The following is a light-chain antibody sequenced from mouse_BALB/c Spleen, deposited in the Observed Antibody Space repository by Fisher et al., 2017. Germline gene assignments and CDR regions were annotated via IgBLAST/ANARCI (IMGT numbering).Light chain of an antibody. Sequence: IVLTQSPAIMSASPGEKVTISCSASSSVSYMHWYQQKSGTSPKLLIYSTSNLASGVPSRFSGSGSGTSYSLTISSMEAEDAATYYCQQWSSNPPITFGAGTKLELK. CDR3: QQWSSNPPIT. J-gene: IGKJ5*01. V-gene: IGKV4-57*01. CDR2: STS. CDR1: SSVSY.